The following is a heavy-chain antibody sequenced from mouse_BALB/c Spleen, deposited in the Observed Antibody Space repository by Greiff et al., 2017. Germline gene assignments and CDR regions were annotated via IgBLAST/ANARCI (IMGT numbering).Heavy chain of an antibody. Sequence: VQLVESGPGLVAPSQSLSITCTVSGFSLTGYGVNWVRQPPGKGLEWLGMIWGDGSTDYNSALKSRLSISKDNSKSQVFLKMNSLQTDDTARYYCARDQAYGPDGAWFAYWGQGTLVTVSA. CDR3: ARDQAYGPDGAWFAY. J-gene: IGHJ3*01. CDR2: IWGDGST. D-gene: IGHD6-5*01. CDR1: GFSLTGYG. V-gene: IGHV2-6-7*01.